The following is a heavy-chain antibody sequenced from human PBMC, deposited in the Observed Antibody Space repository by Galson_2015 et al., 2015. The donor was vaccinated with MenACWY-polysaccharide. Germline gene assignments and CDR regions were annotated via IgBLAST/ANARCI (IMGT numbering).Heavy chain of an antibody. CDR3: AGGLSWSSDY. V-gene: IGHV3-11*06. Sequence: VKARFTISRDNAKNSLYLQMDNLRAEDTAVYYCAGGLSWSSDYWGPGTLVTVSS. D-gene: IGHD6-13*01. J-gene: IGHJ4*02.